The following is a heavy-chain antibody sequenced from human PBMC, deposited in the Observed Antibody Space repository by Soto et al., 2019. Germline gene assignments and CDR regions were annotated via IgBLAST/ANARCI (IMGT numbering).Heavy chain of an antibody. CDR1: GGTFSSYA. V-gene: IGHV1-69*12. CDR3: VRVVAIPGYPDH. CDR2: IGPIVVTT. J-gene: IGHJ4*02. D-gene: IGHD5-12*01. Sequence: QVQLVQSGAAVRQPASSVKVSCKTSGGTFSSYAISWVRQAPGQGLEWMGGIGPIVVTTTYAQKFQGRVTITADEATSTAYMQLSRLRSDDTAVYYCVRVVAIPGYPDHWGQGTLVTVSS.